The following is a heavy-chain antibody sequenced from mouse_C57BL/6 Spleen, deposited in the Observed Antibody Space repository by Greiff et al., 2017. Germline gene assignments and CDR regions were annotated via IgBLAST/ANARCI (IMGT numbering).Heavy chain of an antibody. J-gene: IGHJ4*01. CDR2: IDPSDSYT. V-gene: IGHV1-69*01. D-gene: IGHD2-5*01. CDR1: GYTFTSYW. CDR3: ARSSNTGYYAMDY. Sequence: QVQLKQPGAELVMPGASVKLSCKASGYTFTSYWMHWVKQRPGQGLEWIGEIDPSDSYTNYNQKFKGKSTLTVDKSSSTAYMQLSSLTSEDSAVYYCARSSNTGYYAMDYWGQGTSVTVSS.